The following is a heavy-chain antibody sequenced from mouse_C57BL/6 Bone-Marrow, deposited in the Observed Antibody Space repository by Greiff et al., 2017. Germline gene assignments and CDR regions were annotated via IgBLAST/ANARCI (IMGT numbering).Heavy chain of an antibody. D-gene: IGHD6-5*01. V-gene: IGHV7-3*01. CDR1: GFTFTDYY. CDR2: IRNKANGYTT. CDR3: ARYTSYAFYAMDY. Sequence: EVQRVESGGGLVQPGGSLSLSCAASGFTFTDYYMSWVRQPPGKALEWLGFIRNKANGYTTEYSASVKGRFTISRDNSQSILYLQMNALRAEDSATYYCARYTSYAFYAMDYWGQGTSVTVSS. J-gene: IGHJ4*01.